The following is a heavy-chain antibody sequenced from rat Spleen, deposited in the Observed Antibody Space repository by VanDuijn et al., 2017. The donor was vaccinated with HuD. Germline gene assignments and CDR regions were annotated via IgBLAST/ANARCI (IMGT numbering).Heavy chain of an antibody. CDR2: ISTSGGST. CDR1: GFTFSNYD. D-gene: IGHD1-11*01. V-gene: IGHV5-25*01. Sequence: EVQLVESGGGLVQPGRSLKLSCAASGFTFSNYDMAWVRQAPTKGLEWVASISTSGGSTYYRDSVKGRFTVSRDNAKSTLYLQMDSLRSEDTATYYCARRSNYGGRSPFDFWGPGTMVTVSS. J-gene: IGHJ1*01. CDR3: ARRSNYGGRSPFDF.